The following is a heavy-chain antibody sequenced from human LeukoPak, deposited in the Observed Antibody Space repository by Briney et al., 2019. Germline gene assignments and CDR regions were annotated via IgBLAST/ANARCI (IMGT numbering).Heavy chain of an antibody. Sequence: QTLSLTCAISGDSFSSNSAAWNWSRQSPARGLDWLGRTYYRYKWHNDYPVSVKSRLTINPDTSKNQSSLQLNSVTPEHTAVYYCATSKYSSSSDYWAQGTLVTVSS. J-gene: IGHJ4*02. CDR2: TYYRYKWHN. D-gene: IGHD6-6*01. CDR3: ATSKYSSSSDY. CDR1: GDSFSSNSAA. V-gene: IGHV6-1*01.